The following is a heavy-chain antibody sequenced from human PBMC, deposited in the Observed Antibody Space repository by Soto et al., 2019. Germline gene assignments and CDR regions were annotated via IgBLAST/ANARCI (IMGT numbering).Heavy chain of an antibody. CDR2: IFYSVST. CDR1: GDSVSSSNYY. V-gene: IGHV4-61*01. D-gene: IGHD6-19*01. J-gene: IGHJ4*02. CDR3: ARDVTTSGRHPPESS. Sequence: PSETLSLTCTVSGDSVSSSNYYWSWILHSPVKGLEWIGYIFYSVSTNYNPSLKSRVTISVDTSKNQFSLKLKSVTAADTAVYYCARDVTTSGRHPPESSWGQGNIVTVSS.